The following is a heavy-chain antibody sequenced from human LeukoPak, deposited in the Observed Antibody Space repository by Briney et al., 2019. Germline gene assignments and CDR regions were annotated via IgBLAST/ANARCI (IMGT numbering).Heavy chain of an antibody. V-gene: IGHV4-39*01. D-gene: IGHD3-16*01. J-gene: IGHJ4*02. CDR2: IYYSGIN. CDR3: ARHFGN. CDR1: GGSISSSYYY. Sequence: SETLSLTCSGSGGSISSSYYYWGWIRQPPGKGLEWIGSIYYSGINYYNPSLKRRVTISVDTSKTKFYLKLRSVTAADPAVYYCARHFGNWGQGTLVTVSS.